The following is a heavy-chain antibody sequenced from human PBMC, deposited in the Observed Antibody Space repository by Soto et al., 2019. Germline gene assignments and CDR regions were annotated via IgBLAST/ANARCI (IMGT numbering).Heavy chain of an antibody. V-gene: IGHV4-61*01. CDR3: ARDYFCIAARRRSVYYYYGMDV. CDR2: IYYSGST. J-gene: IGHJ6*02. CDR1: GGSVSSGSYY. D-gene: IGHD6-6*01. Sequence: SETLSLTCTVSGGSVSSGSYYWSWIRQPPGKGLEWIGYIYYSGSTNYNLSLKSRVTISVDTTKNQFSLKLSSVTAADTAEYYCARDYFCIAARRRSVYYYYGMDVWGQGTTVTVSS.